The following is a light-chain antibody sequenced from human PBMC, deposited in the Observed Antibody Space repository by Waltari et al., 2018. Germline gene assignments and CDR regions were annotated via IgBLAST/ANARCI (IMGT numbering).Light chain of an antibody. CDR2: EVT. CDR1: SSDVGAYNY. V-gene: IGLV2-8*01. J-gene: IGLJ1*01. Sequence: QSALTQPPSASGSPGPSATLSCTGTSSDVGAYNYVSWYQQHPGKGPKLMIYEVTKRPPGVPDRFSGSKSGNTASLTVSGLQAEDEADYYCTSYAGSKNVFGTGTKVTVL. CDR3: TSYAGSKNV.